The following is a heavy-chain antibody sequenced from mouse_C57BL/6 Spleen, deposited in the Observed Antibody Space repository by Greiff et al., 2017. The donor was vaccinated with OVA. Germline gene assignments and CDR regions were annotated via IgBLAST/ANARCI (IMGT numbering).Heavy chain of an antibody. CDR1: GYTFTDYY. J-gene: IGHJ1*03. CDR3: ARRRVVATDWYFDV. CDR2: INPNNGGT. D-gene: IGHD1-1*01. Sequence: EVQLQQSGPELVKPGASVKISCKASGYTFTDYYMNWVKQSHGKSLEWIGDINPNNGGTSYNQKFKGKAKLTVDKSSSTAYMELRSLTSEDSAVYYCARRRVVATDWYFDVWGTGTTVTVSS. V-gene: IGHV1-26*01.